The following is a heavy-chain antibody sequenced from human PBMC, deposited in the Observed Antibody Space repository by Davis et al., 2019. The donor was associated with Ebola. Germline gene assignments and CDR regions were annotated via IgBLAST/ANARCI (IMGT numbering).Heavy chain of an antibody. CDR2: IRPGGST. CDR3: ARTKSHRWGTISSWFDP. CDR1: NGSLSGFF. Sequence: MPSETLSLTCGVYNGSLSGFFWSWIRQPPGKGLEWLGEIRPGGSTNYSPSLKNRLTMSMDTSKNQVSLKLKSVTAADSAVYYCARTKSHRWGTISSWFDPWGQGTLVTVSS. V-gene: IGHV4-34*01. J-gene: IGHJ5*02. D-gene: IGHD2-8*01.